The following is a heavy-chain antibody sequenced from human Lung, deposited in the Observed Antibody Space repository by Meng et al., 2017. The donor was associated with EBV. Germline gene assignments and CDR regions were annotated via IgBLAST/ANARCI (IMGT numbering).Heavy chain of an antibody. CDR3: ARVVAGRYNWFDP. Sequence: PRAVSGPCLVSPTQPRSLICTFPVCSINSCGYYLSWVRQHPGKGLEWIGYIYYSGSTYYIPSLKSLVTISVDTSKNQFSLKLSSVTAADTAVYYCARVVAGRYNWFDPWGQGTLVTVSS. CDR2: IYYSGST. V-gene: IGHV4-31*01. J-gene: IGHJ5*02. CDR1: VCSINSCGYY. D-gene: IGHD6-6*01.